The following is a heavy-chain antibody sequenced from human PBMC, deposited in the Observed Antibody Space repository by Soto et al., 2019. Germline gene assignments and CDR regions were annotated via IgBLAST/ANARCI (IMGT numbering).Heavy chain of an antibody. J-gene: IGHJ4*02. CDR2: IKKKSDGGTA. CDR3: ARDPRSYDSSGIFDY. D-gene: IGHD3-22*01. V-gene: IGHV3-15*01. CDR1: GFTFSNAW. Sequence: GGSLRLSCAASGFTFSNAWMNWVRQAPGKGLEWVGLIKKKSDGGTADYAAPVQGRFTISRDDSKYMMYLQMNSLRAEDTAVYYCARDPRSYDSSGIFDYWGQGTLVTVSS.